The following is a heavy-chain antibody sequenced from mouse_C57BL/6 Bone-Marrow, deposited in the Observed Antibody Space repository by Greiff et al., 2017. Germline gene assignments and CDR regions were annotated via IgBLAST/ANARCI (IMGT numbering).Heavy chain of an antibody. V-gene: IGHV1-52*01. Sequence: QVQLQQPGAELVRPGSSLKLSCKASGYTFTSYWMHWVNQRPIQGLAWIGNIGPSDSQTHYNPKFTDKATLTGNKSSSTAYMQLSSLTAEDSAVYYRARRDEENWFAYWGQGTLVTVSA. J-gene: IGHJ3*01. CDR1: GYTFTSYW. CDR3: ARRDEENWFAY. CDR2: IGPSDSQT.